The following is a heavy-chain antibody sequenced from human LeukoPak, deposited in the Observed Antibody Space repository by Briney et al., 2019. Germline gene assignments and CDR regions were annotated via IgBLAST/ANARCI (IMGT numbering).Heavy chain of an antibody. CDR3: ARHRYYDTSGFLDY. V-gene: IGHV3-20*04. Sequence: PGGSLRLSCAGSGFTFDYYGMTWVRQAPGKGLEWVSGINWNGGSTDYADSVNGRFTISRDNAKNSLYLQMNSLRAEDTALYYCARHRYYDTSGFLDYWGQGTLVTVSS. D-gene: IGHD3-22*01. CDR1: GFTFDYYG. CDR2: INWNGGST. J-gene: IGHJ4*02.